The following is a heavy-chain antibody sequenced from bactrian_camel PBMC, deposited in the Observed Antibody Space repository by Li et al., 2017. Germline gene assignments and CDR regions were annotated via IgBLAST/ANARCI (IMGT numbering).Heavy chain of an antibody. CDR3: AADWLYWYRANY. CDR1: GFTFSSFT. V-gene: IGHV3S40*01. J-gene: IGHJ4*01. Sequence: VQLVESGGGLVQEGGSLRLSCVVSGFTFSSFTWSWVRQAPGKRFEWLSAVDLGGRTVYADSVKGRFTISRDSAKNTVDLQMNYLKPEDTAVYYCAADWLYWYRANYWGQGTQVTVS. CDR2: VDLGGRT. D-gene: IGHD2*01.